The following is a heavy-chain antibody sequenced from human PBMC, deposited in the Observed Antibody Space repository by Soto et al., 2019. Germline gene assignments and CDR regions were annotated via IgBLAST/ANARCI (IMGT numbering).Heavy chain of an antibody. CDR3: ATKLYDFWSGYYSGYYGMDV. V-gene: IGHV3-23*01. D-gene: IGHD3-3*01. CDR2: ISGSGGST. Sequence: PGGSLRLSCAAPGFTFSSYAMSWVRQAPGKGLEWVSAISGSGGSTYYADSVKGRFNISRDNSKNTLYLQMNSLRAEDTAVYYCATKLYDFWSGYYSGYYGMDVWGQGTTVTVSS. CDR1: GFTFSSYA. J-gene: IGHJ6*02.